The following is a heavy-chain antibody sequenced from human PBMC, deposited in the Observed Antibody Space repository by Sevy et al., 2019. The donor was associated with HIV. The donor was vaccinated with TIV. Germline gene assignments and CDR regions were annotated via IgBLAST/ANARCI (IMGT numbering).Heavy chain of an antibody. V-gene: IGHV3-21*01. CDR3: ASGVVAAADPFFDY. CDR1: GFTFSSYS. J-gene: IGHJ4*02. CDR2: ISSRSNYT. Sequence: GGSLRLSCAASGFTFSSYSMNWVRQAPGKGLEWVSSISSRSNYTHYAVSVKGRFTSASYNAENSLYLQMNSLSAEDTAVYYWASGVVAAADPFFDYWGQGTLVTVSS. D-gene: IGHD2-15*01.